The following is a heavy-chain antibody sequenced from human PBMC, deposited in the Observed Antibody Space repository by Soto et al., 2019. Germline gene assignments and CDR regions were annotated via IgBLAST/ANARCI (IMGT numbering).Heavy chain of an antibody. J-gene: IGHJ5*02. V-gene: IGHV4-39*01. D-gene: IGHD5-12*01. Sequence: SETLSLTCTVSGGSISSSSYYWGWIRQPPGKGLEWIGSIYYSGSTYYNPSLKSRVTISVDTSKNHFSLKLSSVTAADTAVDYCARIVAARGNWFDPWGQGTLVTVSS. CDR2: IYYSGST. CDR1: GGSISSSSYY. CDR3: ARIVAARGNWFDP.